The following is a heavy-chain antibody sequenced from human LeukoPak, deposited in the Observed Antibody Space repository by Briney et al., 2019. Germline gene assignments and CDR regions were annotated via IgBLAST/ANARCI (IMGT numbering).Heavy chain of an antibody. V-gene: IGHV3-53*01. CDR3: ARLANPSGYWD. J-gene: IGHJ4*02. CDR2: VYSGGST. D-gene: IGHD3-22*01. Sequence: GGSLRLSCAVSGFTVNTNYMNWVRQAPGKGLEWVSVVYSGGSTFYADSVKGRFTISRDSSKNTLYLQMNSLRAEDTAVYYCARLANPSGYWDWGLGTLVTVSS. CDR1: GFTVNTNY.